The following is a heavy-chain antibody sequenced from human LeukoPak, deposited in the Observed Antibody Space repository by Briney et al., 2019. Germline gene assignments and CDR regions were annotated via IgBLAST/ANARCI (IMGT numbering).Heavy chain of an antibody. CDR3: ARNQYYYDSSGYYPGGGFDY. CDR1: GFTFSSDE. Sequence: GGSLRLSCAASGFTFSSDEMNWVRQAPGKGLEWVLYISSSGSTIYYADSVKGRFTISRDNAKNSLYLRMNNLRAEDTAVYYCARNQYYYDSSGYYPGGGFDYWGQGTLVTVSS. J-gene: IGHJ4*02. D-gene: IGHD3-22*01. V-gene: IGHV3-48*03. CDR2: ISSSGSTI.